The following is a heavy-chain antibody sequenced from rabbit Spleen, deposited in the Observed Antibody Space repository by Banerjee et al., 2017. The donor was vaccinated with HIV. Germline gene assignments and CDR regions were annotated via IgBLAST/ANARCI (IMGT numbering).Heavy chain of an antibody. V-gene: IGHV1S40*01. CDR2: IYAGSSGST. J-gene: IGHJ6*01. CDR1: GFSFSSSYY. Sequence: QSLEESGGDLVKPGASLTLTCTASGFSFSSSYYMCWVRQAPGKGLESIACIYAGSSGSTWYASWAKGRFTISKTSSTTATLQMTSLTAADTATYFCARDTGSSFSSYGMDLWGPGTLVT. CDR3: ARDTGSSFSSYGMDL. D-gene: IGHD8-1*01.